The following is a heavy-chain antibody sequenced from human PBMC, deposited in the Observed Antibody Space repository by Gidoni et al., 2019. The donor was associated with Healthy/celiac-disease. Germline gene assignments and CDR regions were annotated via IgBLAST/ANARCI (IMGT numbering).Heavy chain of an antibody. CDR3: AKDRTAAAANVYWYFDL. D-gene: IGHD6-13*01. Sequence: EVQLVESGGGLVQPGGSLRLSCAASGFTFSSYAMSWVRQAPGKGLEWVSAISGSGGSTYYADSVKGRFTISRDNSKNTLYLQMNSLRAEDTAVYYCAKDRTAAAANVYWYFDLWGRGTLVTVSS. CDR2: ISGSGGST. V-gene: IGHV3-23*04. CDR1: GFTFSSYA. J-gene: IGHJ2*01.